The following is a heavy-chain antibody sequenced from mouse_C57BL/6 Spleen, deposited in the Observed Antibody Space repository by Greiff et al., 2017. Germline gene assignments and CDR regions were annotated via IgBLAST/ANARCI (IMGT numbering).Heavy chain of an antibody. D-gene: IGHD2-2*01. CDR3: ARLRRGNYYAMDY. CDR1: GYSFTDYN. V-gene: IGHV1-39*01. Sequence: VQLQQSGPELVKPGASVKISCKASGYSFTDYNMNWVKQSNGKSLEWIGVLNPNYGTTSYNQKFQGKATLTVAQSSSTAYMQLNSLTSEDSAVYYCARLRRGNYYAMDYWGQVTSVTVFS. J-gene: IGHJ4*01. CDR2: LNPNYGTT.